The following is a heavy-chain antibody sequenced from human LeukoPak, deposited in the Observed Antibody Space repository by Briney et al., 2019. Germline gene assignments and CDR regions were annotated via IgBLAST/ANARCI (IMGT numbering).Heavy chain of an antibody. CDR3: AAPPRAGARPPYDF. CDR1: GFTFSSYA. V-gene: IGHV3-23*01. D-gene: IGHD6-6*01. CDR2: ISGSGGST. Sequence: QAGGSLRLSCAASGFTFSSYAMSWVRQAPGKGLEWVSAISGSGGSTYYADSVKGRFTISRDNSKNTLYLQMNSLRAEDTAVYYCAAPPRAGARPPYDFWGHGTLVTVSS. J-gene: IGHJ4*01.